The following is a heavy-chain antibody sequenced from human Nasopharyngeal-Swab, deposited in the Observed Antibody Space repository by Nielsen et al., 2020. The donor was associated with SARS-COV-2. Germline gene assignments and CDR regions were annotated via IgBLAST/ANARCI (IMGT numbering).Heavy chain of an antibody. CDR1: GGSFSGYY. CDR2: INHSGST. CDR3: ARHLNQLLWFGESFSPYFDY. Sequence: GSLRLSCAVYGGSFSGYYWSWIRQPPGKGLEWIGEINHSGSTNYNPSLKSRVTISVDTSKKQFSLKLSSVTAADTAVYYCARHLNQLLWFGESFSPYFDYWGQGTLVTASS. V-gene: IGHV4-34*01. D-gene: IGHD3-10*01. J-gene: IGHJ4*02.